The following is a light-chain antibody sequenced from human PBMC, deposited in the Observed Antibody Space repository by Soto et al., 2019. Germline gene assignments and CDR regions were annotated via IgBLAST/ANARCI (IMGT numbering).Light chain of an antibody. J-gene: IGKJ4*01. CDR2: GAS. V-gene: IGKV3-20*01. CDR3: HQYGSSPLT. CDR1: QSVSSGY. Sequence: EIVLTQSPGTLSLSPGERATLSCRASQSVSSGYLAWYQQKPGQAPRLLINGASNRATGIPDRFSGSGSGTDFTLTISRLEPEDFAVYYCHQYGSSPLTFGGGTKVEIK.